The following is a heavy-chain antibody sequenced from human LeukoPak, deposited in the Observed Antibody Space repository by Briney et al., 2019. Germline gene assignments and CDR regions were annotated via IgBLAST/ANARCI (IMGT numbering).Heavy chain of an antibody. D-gene: IGHD3-10*01. CDR2: IKSKSDGGTT. Sequence: GGSLKRSCAASGSTFTSAWMNRVRQAPGKGLELVDRIKSKSDGGTTDYAAPVKGRFTISRDDPKITLYLQMNSLKTEDTAVYYCAHGLWHYDAFHVWGQGTMVTVSS. CDR1: GSTFTSAW. J-gene: IGHJ3*01. CDR3: AHGLWHYDAFHV. V-gene: IGHV3-15*01.